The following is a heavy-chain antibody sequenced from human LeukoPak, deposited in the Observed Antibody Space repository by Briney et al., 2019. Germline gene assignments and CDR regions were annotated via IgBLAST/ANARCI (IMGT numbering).Heavy chain of an antibody. J-gene: IGHJ4*02. V-gene: IGHV4-34*01. Sequence: SETLSLTCAVYGGSFSGYYWSWIRQPPGKGLEWIGEINHSGSTNYNPSLKSRVTISVDTSKNQFSLRLSSVTAADTAVYYCARRGYYDSSGYVFDYWGQGTLVTVSS. CDR1: GGSFSGYY. CDR2: INHSGST. D-gene: IGHD3-22*01. CDR3: ARRGYYDSSGYVFDY.